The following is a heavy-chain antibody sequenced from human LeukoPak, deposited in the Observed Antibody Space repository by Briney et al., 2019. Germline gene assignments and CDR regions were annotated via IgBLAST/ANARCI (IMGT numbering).Heavy chain of an antibody. J-gene: IGHJ4*02. CDR1: GFTFSSYA. CDR2: ITDSGTGT. CDR3: ARDCLGSQFWSGYYLGPDNYFDY. D-gene: IGHD3-3*01. V-gene: IGHV3-23*01. Sequence: GGSLRLSCAASGFTFSSYALSWVRQAPGKGLEWVSGITDSGTGTYYADSVKGRFTISRDNAKSSLYLQMNSLRAEDTAVYYCARDCLGSQFWSGYYLGPDNYFDYWGQGSLVTVSS.